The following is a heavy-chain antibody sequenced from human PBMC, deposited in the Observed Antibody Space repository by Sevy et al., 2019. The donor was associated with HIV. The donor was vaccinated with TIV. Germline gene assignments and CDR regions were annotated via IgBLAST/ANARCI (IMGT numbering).Heavy chain of an antibody. J-gene: IGHJ6*02. CDR2: ISYDGSNK. V-gene: IGHV3-30*18. CDR1: GFTFSSYG. Sequence: GSLRLSCAASGFTFSSYGMHWVRQAPGKGLEWVAVISYDGSNKYYADSVKGRFTISRDNSKNTLYLQMNSLRTEDTAVYYCAKDLRAAAGTSLYGMDVWGQGTTVTVSS. D-gene: IGHD6-13*01. CDR3: AKDLRAAAGTSLYGMDV.